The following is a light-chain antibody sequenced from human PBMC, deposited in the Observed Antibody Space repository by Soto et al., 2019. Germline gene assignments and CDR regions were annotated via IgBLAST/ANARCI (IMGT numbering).Light chain of an antibody. CDR2: GTS. J-gene: IGKJ2*01. CDR1: QSVSSSH. CDR3: QQYGNLYT. V-gene: IGKV3-20*01. Sequence: ELVLTQSPGTLSLSPRERATLSCRASQSVSSSHLAWYQQKPGQAPRLLIYGTSSRATGIPDRFSGSVSGSGTDFTLTISRLEPEDFAVDYCQQYGNLYTFGQGTKLEIK.